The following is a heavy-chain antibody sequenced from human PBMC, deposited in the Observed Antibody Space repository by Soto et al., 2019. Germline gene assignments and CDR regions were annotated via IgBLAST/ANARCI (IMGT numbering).Heavy chain of an antibody. V-gene: IGHV3-33*01. J-gene: IGHJ6*02. CDR3: ARDQDYGSGSYPRYYYYYGMDV. Sequence: GGSLRLSCAASGFTFSSYGMHWVRQAPGKGLEWVAVIWYDGSNKYYADSVKGGFTISRDNSKNKLYLQMNSLRAEDTAVYYCARDQDYGSGSYPRYYYYYGMDVWGQGTTVTVSS. CDR1: GFTFSSYG. D-gene: IGHD3-10*01. CDR2: IWYDGSNK.